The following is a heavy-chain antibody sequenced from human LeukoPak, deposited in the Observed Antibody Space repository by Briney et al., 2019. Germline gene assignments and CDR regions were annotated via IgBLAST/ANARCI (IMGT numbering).Heavy chain of an antibody. Sequence: GGSLRLSCAASGFTLSSYAMSWVRQAPGKGLEWVSVIMGSGGSTNHADSVKGRFTISRDNAKNSLYLQMSSLRAEDTAVYYCARAPGTIYSNYAHPDYWGQGTLVTASS. J-gene: IGHJ4*02. V-gene: IGHV3-23*01. CDR2: IMGSGGST. CDR3: ARAPGTIYSNYAHPDY. CDR1: GFTLSSYA. D-gene: IGHD4-11*01.